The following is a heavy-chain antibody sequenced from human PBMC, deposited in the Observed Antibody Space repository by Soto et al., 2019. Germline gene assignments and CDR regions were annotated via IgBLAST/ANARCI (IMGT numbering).Heavy chain of an antibody. CDR3: ASHYFDR. Sequence: QVQLQQSGPGLVKPSQTLSLTCAISWDSVSSNSAAWNWIRQSPSRGLEWLGRTYYRSKWYNDYALSVKSRKTIYPDTSKHQFSLQLHSVTPEDTAVYYCASHYFDRWGRGTVVTVSS. J-gene: IGHJ2*01. CDR1: WDSVSSNSAA. CDR2: TYYRSKWYN. V-gene: IGHV6-1*01.